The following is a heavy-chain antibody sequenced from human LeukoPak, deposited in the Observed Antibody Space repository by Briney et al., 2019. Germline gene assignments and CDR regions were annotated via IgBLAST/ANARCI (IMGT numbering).Heavy chain of an antibody. D-gene: IGHD5-18*01. CDR2: IYTSGTT. V-gene: IGHV4-61*02. Sequence: SETLSLTCTVSGGSVRRGNYYWTWIRQPAGSGLEWIGRIYTSGTTGYNPSLRTRVTISVDTTKNQFSLKLSSVTAADTAVYYCARAGYSYGYHWFDPWGQGTLVTVSS. J-gene: IGHJ5*02. CDR3: ARAGYSYGYHWFDP. CDR1: GGSVRRGNYY.